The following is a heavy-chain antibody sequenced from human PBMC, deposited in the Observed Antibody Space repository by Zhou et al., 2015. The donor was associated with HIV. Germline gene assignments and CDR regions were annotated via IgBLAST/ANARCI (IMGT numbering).Heavy chain of an antibody. Sequence: EVHLVESGGGLVQPGRSLRLSCAASRFTFDDYAMHWVRQVPGKGLEWVSGISWNSGSIGYVDSVKGRFTISRDNAKNSLYLQVDSLTTEDTAIYYCAKRINSGTYYGLENWGQGTRVIVSS. D-gene: IGHD1-26*01. CDR1: RFTFDDYA. J-gene: IGHJ4*02. CDR2: ISWNSGSI. V-gene: IGHV3-9*01. CDR3: AKRINSGTYYGLEN.